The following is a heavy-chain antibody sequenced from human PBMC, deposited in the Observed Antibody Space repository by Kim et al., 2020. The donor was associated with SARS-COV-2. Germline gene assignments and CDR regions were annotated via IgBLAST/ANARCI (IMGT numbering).Heavy chain of an antibody. CDR3: ARSPHIAAAGNGRYFQH. CDR1: GYTFTSYA. D-gene: IGHD6-13*01. J-gene: IGHJ1*01. Sequence: ASVKVSCKASGYTFTSYAMHWVRQAPGQRLEWMGWINAGNGNTKYSQKFQGRVTITRDTSASTAYMELSSLRSEDTAVYYCARSPHIAAAGNGRYFQHWGQGTLVTVSS. V-gene: IGHV1-3*01. CDR2: INAGNGNT.